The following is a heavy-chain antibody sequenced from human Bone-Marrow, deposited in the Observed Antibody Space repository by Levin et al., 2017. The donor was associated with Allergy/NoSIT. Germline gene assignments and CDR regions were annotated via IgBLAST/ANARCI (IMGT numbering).Heavy chain of an antibody. CDR3: ARGWRARGHCSGATCYDACDI. Sequence: SETLSLTCTVSGDSISSNYWSWIRQSPGKGLEWIGYVYHGVSTNYNPSLKSRVTISVDTSKNQFSLNLSAVTAADTAVYYCARGWRARGHCSGATCYDACDIWGQGSRVTVSS. CDR1: GDSISSNY. CDR2: VYHGVST. J-gene: IGHJ3*02. V-gene: IGHV4-59*01. D-gene: IGHD2-15*01.